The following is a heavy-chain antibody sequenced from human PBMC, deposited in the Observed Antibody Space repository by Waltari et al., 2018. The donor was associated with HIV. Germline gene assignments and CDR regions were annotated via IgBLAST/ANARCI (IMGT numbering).Heavy chain of an antibody. CDR3: ARGGGAGYYYGMDV. CDR1: GGSISSYY. D-gene: IGHD3-16*01. J-gene: IGHJ6*02. CDR2: IYTSGST. Sequence: QVQLQESGPGLVTPSETLSLTCTVSGGSISSYYWSWTRQPAGKGLAWIGRIYTSGSTNYNPSLKSRVTMSVDTSKNQFSLKLSSVTAADTAVYYCARGGGAGYYYGMDVWGQGTTVTVSS. V-gene: IGHV4-4*07.